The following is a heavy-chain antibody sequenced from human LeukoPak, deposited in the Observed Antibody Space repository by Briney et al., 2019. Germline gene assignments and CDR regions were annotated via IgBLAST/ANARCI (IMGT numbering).Heavy chain of an antibody. J-gene: IGHJ5*02. Sequence: ASVKVSCKASGYTFTSYGISWVRQAPGQGLEWMGWISAYNGNTNYAQKLQGRVTMTTDTSTSTAYMELRSLRSDDTAVYYCARAGAHYDFWSGYYPDLWGQGTLVTVSS. CDR1: GYTFTSYG. D-gene: IGHD3-3*01. CDR2: ISAYNGNT. V-gene: IGHV1-18*01. CDR3: ARAGAHYDFWSGYYPDL.